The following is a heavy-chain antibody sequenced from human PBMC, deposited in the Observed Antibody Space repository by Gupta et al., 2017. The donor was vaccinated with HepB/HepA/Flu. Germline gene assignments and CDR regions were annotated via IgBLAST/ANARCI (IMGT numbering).Heavy chain of an antibody. CDR1: GFPFNNYD. J-gene: IGHJ6*02. V-gene: IGHV3-48*03. CDR2: IDSSGSTK. CDR3: ARLPSFYYGMDV. Sequence: EVQLVESGGGLVQPGGSLRLSCAASGFPFNNYDMIWVRQAPGKGLEWVSYIDSSGSTKYYADSVKGRFTISRDNAKNSRYLQMNSLRAEDTAVYYCARLPSFYYGMDVWGQGTTVTVSS.